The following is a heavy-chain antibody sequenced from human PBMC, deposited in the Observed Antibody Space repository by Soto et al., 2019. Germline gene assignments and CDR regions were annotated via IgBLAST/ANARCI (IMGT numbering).Heavy chain of an antibody. CDR2: ISGSGGST. CDR1: GFTFSSYA. Sequence: PGGSLRLSCAASGFTFSSYAMSWVRQAPGKGLEWVSAISGSGGSTYYADSVKGRFTISRDNSKNTLYLQMNSLRAEDTAVYYCAKDKLDYIWGSYRPVFDYWGQGTLVTVSS. V-gene: IGHV3-23*01. CDR3: AKDKLDYIWGSYRPVFDY. J-gene: IGHJ4*02. D-gene: IGHD3-16*02.